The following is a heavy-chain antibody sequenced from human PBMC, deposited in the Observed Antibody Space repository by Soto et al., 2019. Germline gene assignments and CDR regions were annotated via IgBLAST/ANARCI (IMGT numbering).Heavy chain of an antibody. CDR3: AKDLIPYYYFDF. CDR2: ISATGGST. CDR1: GFTFGIYA. D-gene: IGHD1-26*01. V-gene: IGHV3-23*01. Sequence: EVQLLESGGDLVQPGGSLRLSCAASGFTFGIYAMTWVRQAPGKGLEWVSTISATGGSTFYADSVKGRFTISRDNSKKTLYLQMKRLRAEDTAIYYCAKDLIPYYYFDFWGQGTLVTVSS. J-gene: IGHJ4*02.